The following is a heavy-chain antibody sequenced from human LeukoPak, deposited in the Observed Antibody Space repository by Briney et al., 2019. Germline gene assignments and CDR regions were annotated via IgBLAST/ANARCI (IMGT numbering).Heavy chain of an antibody. V-gene: IGHV1-2*02. Sequence: ASVNVSFKASGYTLTDYYMHWVRQAPGQGREGMGWINPNSGGTNYAQKFQGRVTMTRDTSISTAYMELSRLRSDDTAVYYCARAGYSYGWVDYWGQGTLVTVSS. CDR3: ARAGYSYGWVDY. D-gene: IGHD5-18*01. CDR2: INPNSGGT. CDR1: GYTLTDYY. J-gene: IGHJ4*02.